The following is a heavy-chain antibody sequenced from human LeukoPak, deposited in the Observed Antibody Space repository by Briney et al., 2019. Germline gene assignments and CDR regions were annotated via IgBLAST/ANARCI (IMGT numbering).Heavy chain of an antibody. CDR1: GGSIRTSNYY. D-gene: IGHD3-10*01. J-gene: IGHJ4*02. CDR2: IYYTEST. Sequence: SETLSLTCTVSGGSIRTSNYYWGWIRQPPGKGLEWIGNIYYTESTSYNPSLKSRVTISLDTSMNLFSLKLSSVTAADTAMYYCARQLRYYGSGSYFDYWGQGTLVTASS. V-gene: IGHV4-39*01. CDR3: ARQLRYYGSGSYFDY.